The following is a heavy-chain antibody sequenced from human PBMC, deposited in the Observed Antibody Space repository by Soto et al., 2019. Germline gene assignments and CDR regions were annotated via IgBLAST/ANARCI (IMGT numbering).Heavy chain of an antibody. J-gene: IGHJ5*02. CDR2: INHSGGT. D-gene: IGHD2-8*01. CDR1: GGSFSGYY. V-gene: IGHV4-34*01. Sequence: QVQLQQWGAGLLKPSETLSLTCAVYGGSFSGYYWSWIRQPPGKGLEWIGEINHSGGTNYNPSLQSRVTIAVDTSQTQFSLKLSSVTAADTAVYYCARGADIVLMVYAGYNWFSPWGQGTLVTVSS. CDR3: ARGADIVLMVYAGYNWFSP.